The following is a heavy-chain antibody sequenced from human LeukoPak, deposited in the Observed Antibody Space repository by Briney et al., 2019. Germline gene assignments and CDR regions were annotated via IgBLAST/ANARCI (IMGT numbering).Heavy chain of an antibody. D-gene: IGHD5-18*01. V-gene: IGHV4-31*03. CDR1: GGSISSGGYY. CDR3: ARDFLSNRDTAPHF. CDR2: IYYSGST. J-gene: IGHJ4*02. Sequence: SETLSLTCTVSGGSISSGGYYWSWIRQHPGKGLEWIGYIYYSGSTYYNPSLKSRVTMSVDTSKNQFSLTLSSVTAADTAVYYCARDFLSNRDTAPHFWGQGTLVIVSS.